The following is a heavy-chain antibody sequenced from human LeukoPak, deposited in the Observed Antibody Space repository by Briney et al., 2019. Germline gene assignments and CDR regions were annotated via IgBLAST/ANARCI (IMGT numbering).Heavy chain of an antibody. CDR2: ISYDGSNK. D-gene: IGHD6-13*01. CDR1: GFTFSSCG. CDR3: AKLYSSSWWHY. J-gene: IGHJ4*02. Sequence: GGSLRLSCAASGFTFSSCGMHWVRQAPGKGLEWVAVISYDGSNKYYADSVKGRFTISRDNSKNTLYLQMNSLRAEDTAVYYCAKLYSSSWWHYWGQGTLVTVSS. V-gene: IGHV3-30*18.